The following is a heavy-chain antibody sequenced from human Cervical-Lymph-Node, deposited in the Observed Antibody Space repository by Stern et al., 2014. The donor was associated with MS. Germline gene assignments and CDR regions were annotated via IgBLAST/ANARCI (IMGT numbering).Heavy chain of an antibody. Sequence: QVQLVESGGGVVQPGGSLRLSCVASGFSFSDYYMTWICQPPGKGLEWVAYFSGTGTTTYYADSVRGRFTISRDNSKNSLSLQMNSLQVEDTAVYYCAKDRRERTDRDGLDLGGQGTLVTVSS. CDR1: GFSFSDYY. CDR2: FSGTGTTT. J-gene: IGHJ5*02. V-gene: IGHV3-11*01. CDR3: AKDRRERTDRDGLDL. D-gene: IGHD1-26*01.